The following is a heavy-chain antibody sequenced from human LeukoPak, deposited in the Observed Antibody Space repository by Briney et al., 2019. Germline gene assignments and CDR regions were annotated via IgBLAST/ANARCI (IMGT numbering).Heavy chain of an antibody. CDR1: GFMFSSNW. Sequence: GGSLRLSCAASGFMFSSNWMSWVRLAPGKGLEWVANIKEDGTETYYVDSVKGRFTISRDNAKNSLYLQMNSLRVEDTAVYYCAKVGRSLQTYWGQGTLVTVSS. CDR2: IKEDGTET. D-gene: IGHD5-24*01. J-gene: IGHJ4*02. V-gene: IGHV3-7*03. CDR3: AKVGRSLQTY.